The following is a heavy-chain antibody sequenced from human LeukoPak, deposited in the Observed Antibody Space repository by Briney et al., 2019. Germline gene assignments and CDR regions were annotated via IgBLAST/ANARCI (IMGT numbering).Heavy chain of an antibody. Sequence: SETLSLTCTVSGGSISSYYWSWIRQPPGKGLEWIVNIYYSGSTNYNPSLTGRVTISVHTHNNQLSLKLSSLTAADTAVYYCARHRSGWLQSSFDYWGQGTLVTVSS. CDR3: ARHRSGWLQSSFDY. J-gene: IGHJ4*02. D-gene: IGHD5-24*01. CDR2: IYYSGST. V-gene: IGHV4-59*01. CDR1: GGSISSYY.